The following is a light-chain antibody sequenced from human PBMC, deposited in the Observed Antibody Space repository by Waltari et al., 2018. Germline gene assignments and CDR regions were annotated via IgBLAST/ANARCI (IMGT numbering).Light chain of an antibody. CDR3: NSYTNTYTLGL. J-gene: IGLJ3*02. Sequence: QSALTQPASVSGSLGQSITISCPGSGSDIGAYDFVSWYQQYPGKPPKLIIYDVSTRPSEVSNRFSGSKSGNTASLAISGLQAEDEADYYCNSYTNTYTLGLFGGGTKLTVL. CDR2: DVS. CDR1: GSDIGAYDF. V-gene: IGLV2-14*03.